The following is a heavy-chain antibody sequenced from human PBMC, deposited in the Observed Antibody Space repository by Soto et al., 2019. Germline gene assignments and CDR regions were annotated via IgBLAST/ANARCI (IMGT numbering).Heavy chain of an antibody. J-gene: IGHJ5*02. CDR2: IYYSGST. V-gene: IGHV4-61*01. CDR1: GVSVSSGSYY. CDR3: ARAHDYGDYGYFDP. D-gene: IGHD4-17*01. Sequence: QVQLQESGPGLVKPSETLSLTCTVSGVSVSSGSYYWTWIRQPPGKGLEWIGYIYYSGSTNYNPSLKRRVTISVDTSKNQFSLKLNSVTAADTAVYYCARAHDYGDYGYFDPWGQGTLVTVSS.